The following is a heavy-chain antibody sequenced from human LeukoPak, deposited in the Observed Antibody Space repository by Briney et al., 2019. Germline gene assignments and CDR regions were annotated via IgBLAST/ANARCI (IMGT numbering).Heavy chain of an antibody. CDR1: GGSLSSGDYY. CDR2: VYDIERN. Sequence: PSETLSLTCTVSGGSLSSGDYYWSWIRQPPGKGLEWVGYVYDIERNYYTPALRSRATTSAKTTKTPFFLKMRSVTAAATADYYCARGMKLGGAFDYWGQGTLVTVSS. D-gene: IGHD1-26*01. J-gene: IGHJ4*02. V-gene: IGHV4-30-4*02. CDR3: ARGMKLGGAFDY.